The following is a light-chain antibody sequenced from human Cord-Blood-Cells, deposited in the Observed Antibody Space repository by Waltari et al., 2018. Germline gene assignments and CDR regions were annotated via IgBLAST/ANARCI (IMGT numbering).Light chain of an antibody. J-gene: IGLJ3*02. CDR3: AAWDDSLSGWV. CDR2: RNN. CDR1: SSNIGSNY. Sequence: QSVLTQPPSASGTPGQRVTISCSGSSSNIGSNYVYWYQQLPGTAPKLLIHRNNQRPSGVPDRLSGAESGTSASLAISGLRSEYEADYYCAAWDDSLSGWVFGGGTKLTVL. V-gene: IGLV1-47*01.